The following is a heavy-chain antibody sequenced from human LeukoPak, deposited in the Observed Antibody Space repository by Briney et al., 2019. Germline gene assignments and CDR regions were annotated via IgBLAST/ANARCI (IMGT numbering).Heavy chain of an antibody. CDR3: ARDPSYCSSTSCYVGSPLYYYYPMDV. V-gene: IGHV3-33*01. CDR1: GFTFSSYG. D-gene: IGHD2-2*01. Sequence: GGSLRLSCAASGFTFSSYGMHWVRQGPGKGLEWVAVIWFDGSNKHYADSVKGRFTISRDNSENTLYLQMNSLRAEDTAVYYCARDPSYCSSTSCYVGSPLYYYYPMDVWGQGTTVTVSS. CDR2: IWFDGSNK. J-gene: IGHJ6*02.